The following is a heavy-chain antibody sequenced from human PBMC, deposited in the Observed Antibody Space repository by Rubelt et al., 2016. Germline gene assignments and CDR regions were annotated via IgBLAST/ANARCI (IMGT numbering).Heavy chain of an antibody. Sequence: QVQLVQSGAEVKKSGASVKVSCKASGYTFSSYAISWVRQAPGQGLEWMGGIIPIFGTANYAQKFQGRVTITADESTSTAYMELSSLRSEDTAVYYCARDFLEWSDAFDIWGQGTMVTVSS. CDR2: IIPIFGTA. V-gene: IGHV1-69*01. CDR3: ARDFLEWSDAFDI. J-gene: IGHJ3*02. D-gene: IGHD3-3*01. CDR1: GYTFSSYA.